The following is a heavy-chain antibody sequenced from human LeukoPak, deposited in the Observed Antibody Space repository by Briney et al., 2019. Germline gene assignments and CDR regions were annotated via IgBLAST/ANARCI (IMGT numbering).Heavy chain of an antibody. CDR3: AKALTFYSGSYDY. D-gene: IGHD1-26*01. CDR1: GGSISSYY. Sequence: SETLSLTCTVSGGSISSYYWSWIRQPPGKGLEWIGYIYDSGSTNYNPSLKSRVIVSVDKSKNQFSLRLSSVTAADTAVYYCAKALTFYSGSYDYWGQGTLVTVSS. J-gene: IGHJ4*02. CDR2: IYDSGST. V-gene: IGHV4-59*12.